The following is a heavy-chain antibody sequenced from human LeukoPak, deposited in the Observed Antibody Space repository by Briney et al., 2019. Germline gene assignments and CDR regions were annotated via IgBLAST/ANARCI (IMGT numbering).Heavy chain of an antibody. CDR3: ARDYYGSGRLIYY. CDR1: GYTFTGYY. D-gene: IGHD3-10*01. J-gene: IGHJ4*02. V-gene: IGHV1-2*02. Sequence: ASVKVSCKASGYTFTGYYMHWVRQAPGQGLEWMGWINPNSGGTNYAQKFQGRVTMTRDTSISTAYMELRSLRSDDTAVYYCARDYYGSGRLIYYWGQGTLVTASS. CDR2: INPNSGGT.